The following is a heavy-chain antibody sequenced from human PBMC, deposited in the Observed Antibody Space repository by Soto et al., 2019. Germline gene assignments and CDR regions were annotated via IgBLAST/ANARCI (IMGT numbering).Heavy chain of an antibody. Sequence: QVQLVESGGGVVQPGRSLRLSCAASGFTFSSYGMHWVRQAPGEGLEWVAVISYDGSNKYYADSVKGRFTISRDNSKSTLFLQINILRGEDTAEYYCAKVSYSSSYYYYGMDVGGHGTTVAVSS. CDR2: ISYDGSNK. J-gene: IGHJ6*02. CDR1: GFTFSSYG. CDR3: AKVSYSSSYYYYGMDV. V-gene: IGHV3-30*18. D-gene: IGHD6-6*01.